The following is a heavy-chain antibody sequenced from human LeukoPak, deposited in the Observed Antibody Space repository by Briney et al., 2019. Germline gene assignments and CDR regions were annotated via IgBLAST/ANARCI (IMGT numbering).Heavy chain of an antibody. Sequence: ASVKVSCKASGGTFSSYAISWVRQAPGQGLEWMGRIIPILGIANYAQKFQGRVTITADKSTSTAYMDLTRLRSDDTAVYYCAIEDCYDGSGCSKNFKYWGRGTLVTVSS. D-gene: IGHD3-22*01. CDR2: IIPILGIA. CDR1: GGTFSSYA. CDR3: AIEDCYDGSGCSKNFKY. V-gene: IGHV1-69*04. J-gene: IGHJ4*02.